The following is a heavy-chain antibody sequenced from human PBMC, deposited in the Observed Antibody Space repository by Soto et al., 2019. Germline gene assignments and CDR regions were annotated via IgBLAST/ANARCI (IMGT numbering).Heavy chain of an antibody. J-gene: IGHJ4*02. CDR1: GGTFSSYA. CDR2: IIPIFGTA. D-gene: IGHD3-10*01. V-gene: IGHV1-69*01. Sequence: QVQLVQSGAEVKKPGSSVKVSCKASGGTFSSYAISWVRQAPGQGLEWMGGIIPIFGTANYAQKFQGRVTITADESTSTGYMELSSLRSEDTAVYYCASGARYYYGSGTDYWGQGTLVTVSS. CDR3: ASGARYYYGSGTDY.